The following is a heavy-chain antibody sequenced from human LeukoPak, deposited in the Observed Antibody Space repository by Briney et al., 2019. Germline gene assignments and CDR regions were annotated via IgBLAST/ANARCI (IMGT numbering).Heavy chain of an antibody. D-gene: IGHD6-13*01. CDR2: ISYDGSNK. Sequence: GGSLRLSCAASGFTFSSYGMHWVRQAPGKGLEWVAVISYDGSNKYYADSVKGRFTISRDNSKNTLYLQMNSLRAEDTAVYYCARGYSSRAYYFDYWGQGTLVTVS. J-gene: IGHJ4*02. CDR1: GFTFSSYG. V-gene: IGHV3-30*03. CDR3: ARGYSSRAYYFDY.